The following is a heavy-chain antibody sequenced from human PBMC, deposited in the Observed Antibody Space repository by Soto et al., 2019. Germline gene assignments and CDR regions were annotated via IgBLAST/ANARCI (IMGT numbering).Heavy chain of an antibody. D-gene: IGHD2-15*01. Sequence: GASVTGSCKASGGTFSRDAISWVRQAPGQGLEWMGGIIPIFGTANYAQKFQGRVTITADESTSTGYMELSSLRSEDTAVYYCARSQGGSSSLDIYYYYYYGMDVWGQGTTVTVSS. CDR1: GGTFSRDA. J-gene: IGHJ6*02. CDR2: IIPIFGTA. V-gene: IGHV1-69*13. CDR3: ARSQGGSSSLDIYYYYYYGMDV.